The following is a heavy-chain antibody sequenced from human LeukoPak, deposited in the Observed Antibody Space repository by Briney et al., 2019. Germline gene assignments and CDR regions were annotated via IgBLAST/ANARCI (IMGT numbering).Heavy chain of an antibody. D-gene: IGHD6-13*01. Sequence: GGSLRLSCAASGFTFSSYGMSWVRQAPGKGLEWVSAISGSGGSTYYADSVKGRFTISRDNSKNTLYLQMNSLRAEDTAVYYCATVKALSSSWYFPPGDYWGQGTLVTVSS. CDR3: ATVKALSSSWYFPPGDY. V-gene: IGHV3-23*01. CDR2: ISGSGGST. CDR1: GFTFSSYG. J-gene: IGHJ4*02.